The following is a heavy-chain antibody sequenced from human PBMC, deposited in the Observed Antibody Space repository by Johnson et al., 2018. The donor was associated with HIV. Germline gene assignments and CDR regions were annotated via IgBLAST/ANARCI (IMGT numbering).Heavy chain of an antibody. CDR2: ISYDGSNK. V-gene: IGHV3-30*04. CDR1: GFTFSSYA. J-gene: IGHJ3*02. CDR3: AKDIGGQYTVGDAFDI. Sequence: QVQLVESGGGVVQPGRSLRLSCAAPGFTFSSYAMHWVRQAPGKGPEWVAVISYDGSNKCYADSVKGRSTISRDNAQNTLYLKMNSLRAEDTAVYYCAKDIGGQYTVGDAFDIWGQGTMVTVSS. D-gene: IGHD3-16*01.